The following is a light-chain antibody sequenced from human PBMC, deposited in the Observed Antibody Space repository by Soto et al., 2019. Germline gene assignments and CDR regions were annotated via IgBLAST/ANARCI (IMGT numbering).Light chain of an antibody. Sequence: QSALTQPPSASGSPGQSVTVSCTGTSRDVGAYNYVSWYQQHPGKAPKLMIYEVTKRPSGVPDRFSGSKSGNTASLTVSGLQAEDAADYYCSSYAGSNTIVFGGGTKLTVL. J-gene: IGLJ2*01. V-gene: IGLV2-8*01. CDR1: SRDVGAYNY. CDR2: EVT. CDR3: SSYAGSNTIV.